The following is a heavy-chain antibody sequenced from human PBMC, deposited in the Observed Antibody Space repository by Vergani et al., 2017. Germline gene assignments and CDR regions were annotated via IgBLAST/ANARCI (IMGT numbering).Heavy chain of an antibody. Sequence: QVQLVPSGAEVKKPGASVKVSCKVSGYTLTELSMHWVRQAPGKGLEWMGGFDPEDGETIYAQKFEGRVTMTEDTSTDTAYMELRSLRSEDTAVYYCATFKSFCISGVCYSSPFDYWGQGTLVTVSS. CDR2: FDPEDGET. CDR3: ATFKSFCISGVCYSSPFDY. D-gene: IGHD2-8*01. V-gene: IGHV1-24*01. J-gene: IGHJ4*02. CDR1: GYTLTELS.